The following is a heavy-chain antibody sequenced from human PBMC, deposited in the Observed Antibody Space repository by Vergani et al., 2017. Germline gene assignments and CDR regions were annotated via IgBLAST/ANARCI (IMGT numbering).Heavy chain of an antibody. J-gene: IGHJ5*02. Sequence: QVQLQESGPGLVKPSETLSLTCTVSGGSISSYYWSWIRQPPGVGLEWIGYNYYSGSTNDNPSLKSRVTISVDTSKNQISLRLSSVTAADTAVYYCARAGGGDWFDPWGQGTLVTVSS. CDR1: GGSISSYY. CDR2: NYYSGST. CDR3: ARAGGGDWFDP. D-gene: IGHD3-10*01. V-gene: IGHV4-59*01.